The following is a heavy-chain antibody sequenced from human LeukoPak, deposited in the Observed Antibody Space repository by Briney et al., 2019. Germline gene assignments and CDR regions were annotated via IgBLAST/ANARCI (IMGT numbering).Heavy chain of an antibody. CDR3: AKDRANWAIDD. V-gene: IGHV3-69-1*01. CDR1: GFTFTDHA. Sequence: GESLRLSCVASGFTFTDHAMNWVRQAPGKGLEWISYIGGDGIAFYADSVKGRFTASKDDARKSMYLQMNSLRVEDTAVYYCAKDRANWAIDDWGQGTQVTVSS. D-gene: IGHD3-16*01. CDR2: IGGDGIA. J-gene: IGHJ4*02.